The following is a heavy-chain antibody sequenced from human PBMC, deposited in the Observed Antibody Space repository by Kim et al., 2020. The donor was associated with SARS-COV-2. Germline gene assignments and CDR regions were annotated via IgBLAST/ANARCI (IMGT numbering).Heavy chain of an antibody. V-gene: IGHV3-21*01. CDR1: GFTFSSYS. Sequence: GGSLRLSCAASGFTFSSYSMNWVRQAPGKGLEWVSSISSSSSYIYYADSVRGRFTIPRDNVKNSLYLQMNSLRAEDTAVYYCARDYSGRDGAFDIWGQGTMVTVSS. CDR3: ARDYSGRDGAFDI. D-gene: IGHD1-26*01. J-gene: IGHJ3*02. CDR2: ISSSSSYI.